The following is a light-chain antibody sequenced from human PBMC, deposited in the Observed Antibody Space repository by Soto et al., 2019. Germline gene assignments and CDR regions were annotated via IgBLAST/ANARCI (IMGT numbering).Light chain of an antibody. CDR2: SAS. CDR3: QQSLTMPLT. V-gene: IGKV1-39*01. CDR1: QSINSY. Sequence: DIQMTQSPASLSVSVGDRVTITCRAIQSINSYLNWYQQKPGQAPKLLMRSASTLERGVPSRFSGSGSRTDFTLTITNLQPDDFATYYCQQSLTMPLTFGHGTRLEI. J-gene: IGKJ5*01.